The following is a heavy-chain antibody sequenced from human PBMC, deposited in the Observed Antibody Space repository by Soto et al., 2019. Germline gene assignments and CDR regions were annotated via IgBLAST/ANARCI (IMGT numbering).Heavy chain of an antibody. V-gene: IGHV5-51*01. CDR2: IYPGDSDT. Sequence: PGESLKISCTASGYRFTNYWIGWVRQVPGKGLEWMGIIYPGDSDTRYSPSFQGQVTISADKAISTAYLQWSSLKASDTAMYYCARHGTGGWSDYCGMDVWGQGTTVTVSS. D-gene: IGHD1-1*01. CDR1: GYRFTNYW. CDR3: ARHGTGGWSDYCGMDV. J-gene: IGHJ6*02.